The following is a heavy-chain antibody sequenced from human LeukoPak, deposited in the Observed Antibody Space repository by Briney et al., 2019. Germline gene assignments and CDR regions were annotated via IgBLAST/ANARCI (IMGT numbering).Heavy chain of an antibody. CDR3: AKGGTIVGATLDY. J-gene: IGHJ4*02. Sequence: PGGSLPLSCVGSGFTFSSYAMNWVRQAPGKGLEWVSVISGSSVATYYANSVRGRFTISRDNSKNTLYLQMNSLRAEDTAVYYCAKGGTIVGATLDYWGQGTLVTVSS. D-gene: IGHD1-26*01. CDR1: GFTFSSYA. CDR2: ISGSSVAT. V-gene: IGHV3-23*01.